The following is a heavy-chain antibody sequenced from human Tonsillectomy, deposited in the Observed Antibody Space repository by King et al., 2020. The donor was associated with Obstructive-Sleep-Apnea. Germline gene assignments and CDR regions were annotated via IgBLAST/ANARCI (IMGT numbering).Heavy chain of an antibody. Sequence: VQLVESGGGLVQPGGSLRLSCAASGFTFSSYSMNWVRQAPGEGLEWVSYISSSSSAIYNADSVKGPFTISRDNAKNSLYLQMNSLRAEDTAVYYCAREYCTRTSCYDGFDIWGQGTMVTVSS. CDR2: ISSSSSAI. V-gene: IGHV3-48*04. CDR1: GFTFSSYS. D-gene: IGHD2-2*01. J-gene: IGHJ3*02. CDR3: AREYCTRTSCYDGFDI.